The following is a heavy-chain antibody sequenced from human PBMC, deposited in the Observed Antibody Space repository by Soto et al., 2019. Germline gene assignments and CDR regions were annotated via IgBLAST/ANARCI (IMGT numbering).Heavy chain of an antibody. Sequence: SETLSLTCAVYCGSFSGYYWSWIRQPQGKGLEWIGEINHSGSTNYNPSLKSRVTMSVDTSKNQFSLKLSSVTAADTAVYYCARTSRFDCWGQGTLVTVSS. V-gene: IGHV4-34*01. CDR3: ARTSRFDC. D-gene: IGHD6-6*01. J-gene: IGHJ4*02. CDR1: CGSFSGYY. CDR2: INHSGST.